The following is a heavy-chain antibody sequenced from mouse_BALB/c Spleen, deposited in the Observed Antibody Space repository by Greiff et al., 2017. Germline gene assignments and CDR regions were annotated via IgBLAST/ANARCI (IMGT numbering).Heavy chain of an antibody. CDR2: ISTYYGNT. J-gene: IGHJ1*01. V-gene: IGHV1-67*01. CDR3: ARGVTTGDWYVDV. CDR1: SYTFTDYA. D-gene: IGHD2-3*01. Sequence: VQLQQSGPELVRPGVSVKISCKGSSYTFTDYAMHWVKQSHAKSLEWIGVISTYYGNTNYNQKFKGKATMTVDKSSSTAYMELARLTSEDSAVYYCARGVTTGDWYVDVWGAGTTVTVSS.